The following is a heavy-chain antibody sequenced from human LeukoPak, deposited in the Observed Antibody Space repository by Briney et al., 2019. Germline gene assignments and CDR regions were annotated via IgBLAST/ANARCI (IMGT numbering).Heavy chain of an antibody. CDR3: ARQRGSGCLDY. CDR2: IKQDGSET. CDR1: RFTLSNYW. V-gene: IGHV3-7*01. Sequence: GGSLRLSCAVSRFTLSNYWMSWVRQAPGKGLEWVANIKQDGSETYYVDSVKGRFTISRDNAKNSLSLQMNSLRAEDTAVYYCARQRGSGCLDYWGQGTLVTVSS. D-gene: IGHD6-19*01. J-gene: IGHJ4*02.